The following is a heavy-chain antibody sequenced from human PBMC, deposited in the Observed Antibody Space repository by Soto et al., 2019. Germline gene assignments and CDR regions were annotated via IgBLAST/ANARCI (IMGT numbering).Heavy chain of an antibody. CDR2: ISAYNGNT. D-gene: IGHD2-2*01. CDR3: ARVFCSSTSCSWGYYYYGMDV. Sequence: EASVKVSCKASGYTFTSYGISWVRQAPGQGLEWMGWISAYNGNTNYAQKLQGRVTMTTDTSTSTAYMELRSLRSDDTAVYYCARVFCSSTSCSWGYYYYGMDVWGQGTTVTVSS. V-gene: IGHV1-18*01. J-gene: IGHJ6*02. CDR1: GYTFTSYG.